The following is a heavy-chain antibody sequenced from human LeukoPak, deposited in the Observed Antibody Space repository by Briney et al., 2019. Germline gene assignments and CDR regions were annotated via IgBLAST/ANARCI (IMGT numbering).Heavy chain of an antibody. CDR3: ARALEQPSRFFDY. CDR1: FGSISSYY. Sequence: PSETLSLTCTVCFGSISSYYWSWIRQPPGKGLEWIGYIYYSGSTNYNPSLKSRVTISVDTSKNQFSLKLSSVTAADTAVYYCARALEQPSRFFDYWGQGTLVTVSS. CDR2: IYYSGST. V-gene: IGHV4-59*01. J-gene: IGHJ4*02. D-gene: IGHD3-16*01.